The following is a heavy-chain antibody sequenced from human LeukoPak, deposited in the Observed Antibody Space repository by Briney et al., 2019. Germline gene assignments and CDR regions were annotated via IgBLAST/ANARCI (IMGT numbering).Heavy chain of an antibody. V-gene: IGHV4-59*01. CDR1: GGAIISYY. CDR2: IYYSGST. Sequence: SETLSLTCTVSGGAIISYYRSWIRQPRGRGREGMGYIYYSGSTNYNPCRKSRVTISVDTSKNQFSLKLSSVTAADTDVYSCATTYDSSGYFYFDYWGQGTLVTASS. D-gene: IGHD3-22*01. CDR3: ATTYDSSGYFYFDY. J-gene: IGHJ4*02.